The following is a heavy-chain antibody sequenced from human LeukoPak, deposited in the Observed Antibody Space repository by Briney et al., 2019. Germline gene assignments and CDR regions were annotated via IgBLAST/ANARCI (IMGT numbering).Heavy chain of an antibody. D-gene: IGHD4-17*01. CDR3: ARGGEYGDYYYDY. J-gene: IGHJ4*02. CDR2: IFNSEST. CDR1: GGSISSYY. Sequence: SETLSLACTVSGGSISSYYWSWIRQPPGKGLGGMGYIFNSESTNYNPSLKSRVTISVDTSKHPFSLKLSSVTAADPAVYYCARGGEYGDYYYDYWGQGTLVTVSS. V-gene: IGHV4-59*01.